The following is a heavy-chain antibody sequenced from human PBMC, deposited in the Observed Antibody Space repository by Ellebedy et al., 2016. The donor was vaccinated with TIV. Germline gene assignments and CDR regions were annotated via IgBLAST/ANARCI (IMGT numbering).Heavy chain of an antibody. CDR1: GYKFINYG. D-gene: IGHD5-18*01. CDR3: ARTRYSSSWPDF. CDR2: ISSNNGNS. Sequence: AASVKVSCKASGYKFINYGYTWVRQAPGQGLEWMGYISSNNGNSNYGKNFEGRVTMTTDRPTATVFMELGSLRSDDTAMYYCARTRYSSSWPDFWGQGTLVTVSS. V-gene: IGHV1-18*04. J-gene: IGHJ4*02.